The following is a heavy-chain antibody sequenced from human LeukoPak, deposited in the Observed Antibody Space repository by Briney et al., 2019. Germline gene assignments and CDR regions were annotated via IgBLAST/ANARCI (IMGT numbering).Heavy chain of an antibody. J-gene: IGHJ4*02. CDR1: VGSFSGYY. V-gene: IGHV4-34*01. CDR2: INHSGST. CDR3: ARDLFASNYYDSSGYLDYFDY. D-gene: IGHD3-22*01. Sequence: SETLSLTCAVYVGSFSGYYWSWIRQPPGKGLEWIGEINHSGSTNYNPSLKSRVTISVDTSKNQFSLKLSSVTAADTAVYYCARDLFASNYYDSSGYLDYFDYWGQGTLVTVSS.